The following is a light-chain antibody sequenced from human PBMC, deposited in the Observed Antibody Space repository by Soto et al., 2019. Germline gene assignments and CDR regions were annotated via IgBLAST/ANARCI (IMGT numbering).Light chain of an antibody. CDR2: GAS. Sequence: EIVLTQSPGTLSLSPGERATLSCRASESVTSSYLAWYQQKPGQAPRLLIYGASSRATGIPGRFSGIGSGTDFTLTITRLEPEDFAVYYCQQYRSSPPTFGGGTKVEIK. CDR1: ESVTSSY. J-gene: IGKJ4*01. V-gene: IGKV3-20*01. CDR3: QQYRSSPPT.